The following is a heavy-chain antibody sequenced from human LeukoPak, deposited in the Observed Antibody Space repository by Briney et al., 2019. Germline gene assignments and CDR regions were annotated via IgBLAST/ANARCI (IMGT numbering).Heavy chain of an antibody. Sequence: PSETLSLTCTVSGGSISGTYYWSWIRQPPGKGLEWIGYIYYTGTTDSNPSLKSRVTISLDTSKNQFSLNLSSVTAADTAVYYCARETTAFYYFDYWGQGTLVTVSS. CDR2: IYYTGTT. D-gene: IGHD4-17*01. V-gene: IGHV4-59*12. CDR3: ARETTAFYYFDY. CDR1: GGSISGTYY. J-gene: IGHJ4*02.